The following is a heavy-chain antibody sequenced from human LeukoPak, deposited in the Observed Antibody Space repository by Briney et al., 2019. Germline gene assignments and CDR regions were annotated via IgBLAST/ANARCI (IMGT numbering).Heavy chain of an antibody. CDR1: GFSFSTYE. J-gene: IGHJ6*04. CDR3: AREGRSGYDLTGYYGMDV. V-gene: IGHV3-48*03. CDR2: IGSSDTM. Sequence: GGSLRLSCAASGFSFSTYEMNWVRQAPGKGLEWVSYIGSSDTMYYADSVKGRFTISRDNAKNSLYLQMNSLRAEDTAIYYCAREGRSGYDLTGYYGMDVWGKGTTVTVSS. D-gene: IGHD5-12*01.